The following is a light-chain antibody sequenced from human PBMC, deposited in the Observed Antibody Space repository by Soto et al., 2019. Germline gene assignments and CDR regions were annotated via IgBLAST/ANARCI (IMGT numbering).Light chain of an antibody. CDR3: QQYNNWPPLT. V-gene: IGKV3-15*01. J-gene: IGKJ4*01. CDR2: SAS. Sequence: EIVMRQSPATLSVSPGERATLSCRASQSVSGNLAGYQQRPGQAPRLLIYSASTRATGIPARFSGSGSGTEFNLTISSLQSEDFAVYYCQQYNNWPPLTFGGGTKVEIK. CDR1: QSVSGN.